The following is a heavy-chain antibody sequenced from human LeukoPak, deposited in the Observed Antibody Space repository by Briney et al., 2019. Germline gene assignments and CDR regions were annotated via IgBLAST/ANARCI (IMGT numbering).Heavy chain of an antibody. D-gene: IGHD3-16*01. J-gene: IGHJ4*02. CDR3: AKYSAWAHLGDQ. Sequence: GGSLRLSCVASGFTFSSYAMTWVRQAPGKGLEWVSGISGSGSDGSTYYADSVKGRFTISRDNSKNTLYLQMNSLRAEDTAVYYCAKYSAWAHLGDQWGQGTLVTVSS. V-gene: IGHV3-23*01. CDR1: GFTFSSYA. CDR2: ISGSGSDGST.